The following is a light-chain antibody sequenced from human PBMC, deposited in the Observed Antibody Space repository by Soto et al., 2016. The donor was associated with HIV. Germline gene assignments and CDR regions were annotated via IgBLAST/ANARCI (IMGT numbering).Light chain of an antibody. Sequence: SYELTQPPSVSVAPGETARITCGGSNIGTKSVHWYQQKPGQAPVLVVYDDSARPSEIPERFSGSNSGNTATLTISRVEAGDEADYYCQVWDSSRDHGVFGGGTKLTAL. V-gene: IGLV3-21*02. CDR2: DDS. CDR1: NIGTKS. J-gene: IGLJ3*02. CDR3: QVWDSSRDHGV.